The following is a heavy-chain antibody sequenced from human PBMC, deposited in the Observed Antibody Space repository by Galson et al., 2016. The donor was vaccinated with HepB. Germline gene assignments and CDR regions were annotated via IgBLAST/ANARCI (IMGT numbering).Heavy chain of an antibody. J-gene: IGHJ4*02. D-gene: IGHD6-13*01. CDR2: ITTDGSGT. Sequence: SLRLSCAASRFTFSNYWMHWVRQAPGKGLVWVSDITTDGSGTRYADSVRGRFTIFRDNSKNTLYLQINSLRAEDTAVYYCVRGVMAAHGTDYWGQGTLVTVSS. CDR1: RFTFSNYW. V-gene: IGHV3-74*01. CDR3: VRGVMAAHGTDY.